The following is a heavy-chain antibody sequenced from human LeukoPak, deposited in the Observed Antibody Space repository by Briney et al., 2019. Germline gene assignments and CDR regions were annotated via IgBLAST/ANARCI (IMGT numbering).Heavy chain of an antibody. V-gene: IGHV1-2*02. Sequence: EASVKVSCKASGYTFTGYYMHWVRQAPGQGLEWMGWINPNSGGTNYAQKFQGRVTMTRDTSISTAYMELSSLRSEDTAVYYCARRSSTSCYYRVLCYDTNWFDPWGQGTLVTVSS. J-gene: IGHJ5*02. D-gene: IGHD2-2*01. CDR3: ARRSSTSCYYRVLCYDTNWFDP. CDR2: INPNSGGT. CDR1: GYTFTGYY.